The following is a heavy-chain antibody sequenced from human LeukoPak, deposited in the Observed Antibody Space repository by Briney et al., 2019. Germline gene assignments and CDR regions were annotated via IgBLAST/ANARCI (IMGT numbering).Heavy chain of an antibody. D-gene: IGHD3-3*01. CDR1: GFTFSSYA. CDR2: ISGSGGST. CDR3: AKGLYDFWSGYPALVDY. V-gene: IGHV3-23*01. Sequence: GGSLRLSCAASGFTFSSYAMSWVRQAPGKGLEWVSAISGSGGSTYYADSVKGRFTISRDNSKNTLYLQMNSLRAEDTAVYYCAKGLYDFWSGYPALVDYWGQGTLVTVSS. J-gene: IGHJ4*02.